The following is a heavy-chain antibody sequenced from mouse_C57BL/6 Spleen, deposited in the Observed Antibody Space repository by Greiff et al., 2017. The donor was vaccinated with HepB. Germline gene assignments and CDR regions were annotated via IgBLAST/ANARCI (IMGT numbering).Heavy chain of an antibody. Sequence: EVKLVESGGGLVKPGGSLKLSCAASGFTFSDYGMHWVRQAPEKGLEWVAYISSGSSTIYYADTVKGRFTISRDNAKNTLFLQMTSLRSEDPAMYYCARRLDGNYVWFAYWGQGTLVTVSA. D-gene: IGHD2-1*01. CDR2: ISSGSSTI. J-gene: IGHJ3*01. CDR1: GFTFSDYG. CDR3: ARRLDGNYVWFAY. V-gene: IGHV5-17*01.